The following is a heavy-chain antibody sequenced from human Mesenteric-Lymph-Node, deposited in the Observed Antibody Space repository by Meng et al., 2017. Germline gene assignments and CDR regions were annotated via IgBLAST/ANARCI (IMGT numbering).Heavy chain of an antibody. CDR3: ARDRKHYGERGWFDP. J-gene: IGHJ5*02. Sequence: QVQAPESGRGLVKRAETVSLTCTVSGGSSGSGDDFWSWIRQPPGKGLEWIGYIYYSGSTYSNASLKSRVTISIDRSKNQFSLKLSSVTAADTAVYYCARDRKHYGERGWFDPWGQGTLVTVSS. D-gene: IGHD4-17*01. V-gene: IGHV4-30-4*01. CDR2: IYYSGST. CDR1: GGSSGSGDDF.